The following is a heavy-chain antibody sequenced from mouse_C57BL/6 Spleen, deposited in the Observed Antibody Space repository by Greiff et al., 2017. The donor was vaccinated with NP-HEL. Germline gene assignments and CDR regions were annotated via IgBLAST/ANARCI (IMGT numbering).Heavy chain of an antibody. CDR3: ARRRKKNGNFDYFDY. CDR2: INPNNGGT. Sequence: EVKLQESGPELVKPGASVKMSCKASGYTFTDYNMHWVKQSHGKSLEWIGYINPNNGGTSYNQKFKGKATLTVNKSSSTAYMERRSLTSEDSAVYYCARRRKKNGNFDYFDYWGQGTTLTVSS. V-gene: IGHV1-22*01. J-gene: IGHJ2*01. D-gene: IGHD2-1*01. CDR1: GYTFTDYN.